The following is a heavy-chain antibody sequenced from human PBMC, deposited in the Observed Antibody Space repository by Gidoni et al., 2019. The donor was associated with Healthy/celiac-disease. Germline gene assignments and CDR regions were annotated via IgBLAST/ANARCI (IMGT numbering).Heavy chain of an antibody. J-gene: IGHJ4*02. Sequence: APGKGLEWVGRIKSKTDGGTTDYAAPVKGRFTISRDDSKNTLYLQMNSLKTEDTAVYYCTTDPPGVLWFGDRPGYWGQGTLVTVSS. CDR2: IKSKTDGGTT. D-gene: IGHD3-10*01. V-gene: IGHV3-15*01. CDR3: TTDPPGVLWFGDRPGY.